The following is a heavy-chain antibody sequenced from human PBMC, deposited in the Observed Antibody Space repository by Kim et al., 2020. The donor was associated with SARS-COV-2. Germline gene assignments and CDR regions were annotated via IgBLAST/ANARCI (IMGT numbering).Heavy chain of an antibody. CDR2: ISYDGSNK. CDR3: ARDLSRDPYYDFWSGYPDY. Sequence: GGSLRLSCAASGFTFSSYAMHWVRQAPGKGLEWVAVISYDGSNKYYADSVKGRFTISRDNSKNTLYLQMNSLRAEDTAVYYCARDLSRDPYYDFWSGYPDYWGQGTLVTVSS. V-gene: IGHV3-30-3*01. J-gene: IGHJ4*02. D-gene: IGHD3-3*01. CDR1: GFTFSSYA.